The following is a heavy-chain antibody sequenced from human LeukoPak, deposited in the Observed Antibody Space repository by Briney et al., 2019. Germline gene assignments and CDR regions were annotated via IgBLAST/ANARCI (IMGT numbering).Heavy chain of an antibody. V-gene: IGHV1-46*01. CDR1: GYTFTSYY. CDR3: ARGPPLGYCSGGSCATLLNWFGP. CDR2: INPSGGST. Sequence: ASVKVSCKASGYTFTSYYMYWVRQAPGQGLEWMGIINPSGGSTSYAQKFQGRVTMTRDTSTSTVYMELSSLRSEDTAVYYCARGPPLGYCSGGSCATLLNWFGPWGQGTLVTVSS. D-gene: IGHD2-15*01. J-gene: IGHJ5*02.